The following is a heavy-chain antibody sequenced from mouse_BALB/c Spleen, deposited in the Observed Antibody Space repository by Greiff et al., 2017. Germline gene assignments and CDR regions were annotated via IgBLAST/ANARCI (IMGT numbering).Heavy chain of an antibody. CDR1: GFTFSSFG. Sequence: DVKLLESGGGLVQPGGSRKLSCAASGFTFSSFGMHWVRQAPEQGLEWVAYISSGSSTIYYADTVKGRFTISRDNPKNTLFLQMTSLRSEDTAMYYCARSGYGYVDYALDDWGQGTSVTVSA. V-gene: IGHV5-17*02. J-gene: IGHJ4*01. CDR3: ARSGYGYVDYALDD. CDR2: ISSGSSTI. D-gene: IGHD1-2*01.